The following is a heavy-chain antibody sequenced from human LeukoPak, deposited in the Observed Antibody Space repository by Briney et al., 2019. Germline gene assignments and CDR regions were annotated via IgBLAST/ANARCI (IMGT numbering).Heavy chain of an antibody. Sequence: GGSLRLSCAASGFTFSSYSMNWVRQAPGKGLEWVSSISSSSSYIYYADSVKGRFTISRDNAKDSLYLQMNSLRAEDTAVYYCARDPYSSGWPFDYWGQGTLVTVSS. CDR1: GFTFSSYS. CDR2: ISSSSSYI. D-gene: IGHD6-19*01. V-gene: IGHV3-21*01. J-gene: IGHJ4*02. CDR3: ARDPYSSGWPFDY.